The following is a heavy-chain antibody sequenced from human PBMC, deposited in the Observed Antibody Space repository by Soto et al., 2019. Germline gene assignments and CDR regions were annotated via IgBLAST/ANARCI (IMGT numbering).Heavy chain of an antibody. J-gene: IGHJ6*02. Sequence: ASVKVSCKASGYTFTSYDINWVRQATGQGLEWMGWMNPNSGNTGYAQKFQGRVTMTRNTSISTAYMELSSLRSEDTAVYYCARGWIQLWFNYYHYGMDVWGQGTTVTVSS. V-gene: IGHV1-8*01. CDR1: GYTFTSYD. CDR2: MNPNSGNT. D-gene: IGHD5-18*01. CDR3: ARGWIQLWFNYYHYGMDV.